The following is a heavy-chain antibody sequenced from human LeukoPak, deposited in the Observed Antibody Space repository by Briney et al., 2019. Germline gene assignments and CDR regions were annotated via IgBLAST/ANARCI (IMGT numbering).Heavy chain of an antibody. CDR2: ISTYDGNT. V-gene: IGHV1-18*01. CDR1: GYTFISYG. J-gene: IGHJ4*02. Sequence: ASMKVSCKASGYTFISYGVTWVRQAPGQGLEWMGWISTYDGNTNYAQNLQGRVTMTTDTSTSTAYMELRSLRSDDTAVYYCARSMVARYYFDYWGQGTLVTVSS. D-gene: IGHD5-12*01. CDR3: ARSMVARYYFDY.